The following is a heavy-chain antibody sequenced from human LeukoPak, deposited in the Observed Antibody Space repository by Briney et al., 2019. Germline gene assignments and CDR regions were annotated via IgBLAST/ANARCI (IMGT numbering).Heavy chain of an antibody. D-gene: IGHD5-12*01. J-gene: IGHJ4*02. CDR1: GGSISNYY. Sequence: PSETLSLTCTVSGGSISNYYWSWIRQPAGKGLEWIGRIYSSGTTIYNPSLKRRVITSVDTSKKQFSLKLSSVTAADTAVYFCASGSSGYGPWGQGTLVTVSS. V-gene: IGHV4-4*07. CDR2: IYSSGTT. CDR3: ASGSSGYGP.